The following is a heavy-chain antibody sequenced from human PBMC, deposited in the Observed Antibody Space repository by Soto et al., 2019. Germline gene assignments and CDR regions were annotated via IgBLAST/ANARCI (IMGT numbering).Heavy chain of an antibody. Sequence: QVKLVQSGAEVKKPGASVKVSCKASGYTFAYYEITWVRQAPGQGLEWMGWISAYSGNRNYAQKLQGRLTMTTDTSTNTASMELRSLTSDDTAVYYCARLVQAGDYGDYGKYYFVYWCHGTLVNVSS. CDR3: ARLVQAGDYGDYGKYYFVY. J-gene: IGHJ4*01. CDR1: GYTFAYYE. V-gene: IGHV1-18*04. D-gene: IGHD4-17*01. CDR2: ISAYSGNR.